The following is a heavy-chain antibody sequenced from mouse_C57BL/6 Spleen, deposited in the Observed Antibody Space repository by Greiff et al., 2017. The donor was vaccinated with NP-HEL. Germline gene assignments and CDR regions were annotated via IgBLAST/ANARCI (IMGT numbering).Heavy chain of an antibody. CDR2: IYPGDGDT. V-gene: IGHV1-82*01. CDR3: ARLDYGSSYTAMDY. Sequence: QVQLQQSGPELVKPGASVKISCKASGYAFSSSWMNWVKQRPGKGLEWIGRIYPGDGDTNYNGKFKGKATLTADKSSSTAYMQLSSLTSEDSAVYFCARLDYGSSYTAMDYWGQGTSVTVSS. CDR1: GYAFSSSW. D-gene: IGHD1-1*01. J-gene: IGHJ4*01.